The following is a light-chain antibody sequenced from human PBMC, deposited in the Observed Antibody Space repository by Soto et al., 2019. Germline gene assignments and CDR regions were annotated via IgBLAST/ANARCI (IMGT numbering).Light chain of an antibody. CDR1: SSDVGGFNY. CDR3: SAYTVSRTYV. CDR2: EVN. Sequence: QSALTQPPSASGSPGQSVTISCSGTSSDVGGFNYVSWYQQHPGRAPKVLIYEVNKRPSGVPDRFSGSKSGNTASLTISGPQGEDEADYYCSAYTVSRTYVFGTGTKVTV. V-gene: IGLV2-8*01. J-gene: IGLJ1*01.